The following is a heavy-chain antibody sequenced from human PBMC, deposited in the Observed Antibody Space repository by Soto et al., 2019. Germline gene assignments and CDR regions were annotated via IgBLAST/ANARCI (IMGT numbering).Heavy chain of an antibody. CDR3: ARVGTRSGSYDLWSGYPSFNWFDP. D-gene: IGHD3-3*01. J-gene: IGHJ5*02. Sequence: SETLSLTCTVSGGSISSGDYYWSWIRQPPGKGLEWIGYIYYSGSTYYNPSLKSRVTISVDTSKNQFSLKLSSVTAADTAVYYWARVGTRSGSYDLWSGYPSFNWFDPWGQGTLVTVSS. CDR2: IYYSGST. V-gene: IGHV4-30-4*01. CDR1: GGSISSGDYY.